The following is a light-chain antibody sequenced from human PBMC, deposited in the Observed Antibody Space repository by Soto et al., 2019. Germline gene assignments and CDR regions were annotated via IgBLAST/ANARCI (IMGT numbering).Light chain of an antibody. V-gene: IGLV1-44*01. CDR1: SSNMGTNT. Sequence: QSVLTQPPSASGTPGQRVTISCSGSSSNMGTNTVHWFQQFPGTAPKLLIYTNDQRPSGVPDRFSGSNSGTSASLAISGLQSEDEADYYCAVWDDSLNGHVFGTGTKVTVL. J-gene: IGLJ1*01. CDR3: AVWDDSLNGHV. CDR2: TND.